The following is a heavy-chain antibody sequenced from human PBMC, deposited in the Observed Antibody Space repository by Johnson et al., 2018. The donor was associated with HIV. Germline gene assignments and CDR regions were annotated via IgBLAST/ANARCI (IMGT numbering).Heavy chain of an antibody. D-gene: IGHD5-12*01. CDR2: ISFDGSHK. Sequence: QVQLVESGGGVVQPGRSLRLSCAASGFAFSNYGMHWVRQAPGKGLEWVAVISFDGSHKYYAASVKGRFTISRDNSKNTLYLQMNSLRAEDTAVYYCAKEGRYVEGAFDIWGQGTMVTVSS. J-gene: IGHJ3*02. CDR1: GFAFSNYG. CDR3: AKEGRYVEGAFDI. V-gene: IGHV3-30*18.